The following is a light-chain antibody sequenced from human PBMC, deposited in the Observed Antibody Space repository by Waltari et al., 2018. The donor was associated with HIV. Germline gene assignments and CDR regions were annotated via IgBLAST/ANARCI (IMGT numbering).Light chain of an antibody. CDR1: SSDVGSNNL. CDR3: SSYTSSNLV. J-gene: IGLJ2*01. Sequence: QPALTQPPSVSGSPGQSVPISSTGPSSDVGSNNLVSWYQHPPGTAPKLMIYEVSNRPSGVPDRFSGSKSGNTASLFISGLQAEDEADYYCSSYTSSNLVFGGGTKLTVL. CDR2: EVS. V-gene: IGLV2-18*02.